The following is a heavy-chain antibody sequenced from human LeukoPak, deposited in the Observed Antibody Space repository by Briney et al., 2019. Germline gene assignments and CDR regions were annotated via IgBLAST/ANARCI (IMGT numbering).Heavy chain of an antibody. D-gene: IGHD3-22*01. CDR1: GFTFDDYA. V-gene: IGHV3-9*01. CDR3: AKDITMTD. J-gene: IGHJ4*02. Sequence: GGSLRLSCAASGFTFDDYAMHWVRQAPGKGLEWDSGISWNSGSIGYADSVKGRFTISRDNAKNSLYLQMNSLRAEDTALYYCAKDITMTDWGQGTLVTVSS. CDR2: ISWNSGSI.